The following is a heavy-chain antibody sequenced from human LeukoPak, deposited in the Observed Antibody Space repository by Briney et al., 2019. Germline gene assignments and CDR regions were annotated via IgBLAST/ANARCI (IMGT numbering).Heavy chain of an antibody. V-gene: IGHV3-74*01. D-gene: IGHD3-10*01. CDR1: GFSFSDFW. CDR3: ASDRVLGSGSLDH. CDR2: IRGDGYDT. Sequence: PGGSLRLSCAASGFSFSDFWMHWVRQTPGKGLVWVSRIRGDGYDTNYADSVEGRFTISRDNARHTLYLQMNSLRADDTAVYYCASDRVLGSGSLDHWGQGTLVTVSS. J-gene: IGHJ4*02.